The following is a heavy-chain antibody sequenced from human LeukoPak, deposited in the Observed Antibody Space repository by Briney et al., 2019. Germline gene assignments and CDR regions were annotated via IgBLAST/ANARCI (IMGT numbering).Heavy chain of an antibody. J-gene: IGHJ4*02. CDR2: IKTKVYGGTT. V-gene: IGHV3-49*04. CDR3: TRDHRDDWNPGYYFDY. D-gene: IGHD1-1*01. CDR1: GFDFGDFA. Sequence: GGSLRLSCAASGFDFGDFAMNWVRQAPGQGLEWVGFIKTKVYGGTTEYAASVKGRFTISRDDSKAIAYLQMNDLKTEDTAVYYCTRDHRDDWNPGYYFDYWGQGTLVTVSS.